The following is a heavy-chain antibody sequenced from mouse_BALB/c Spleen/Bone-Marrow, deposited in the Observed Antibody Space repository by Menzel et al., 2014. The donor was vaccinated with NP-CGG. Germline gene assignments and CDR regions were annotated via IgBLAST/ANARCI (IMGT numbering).Heavy chain of an antibody. V-gene: IGHV1-7*01. D-gene: IGHD2-1*01. CDR1: GYTFTSYW. CDR2: INPSTGYT. J-gene: IGHJ4*01. Sequence: VQLQQSGAELAKPGASVKMSCKASGYTFTSYWMYWIKQMPGQGLEWIGYINPSTGYTEYNQKFKDKATLTADKSSNTAYMQLSSLTSEDSAVYYCARKGYGNYHYYAMDYRGQGTSVTVSS. CDR3: ARKGYGNYHYYAMDY.